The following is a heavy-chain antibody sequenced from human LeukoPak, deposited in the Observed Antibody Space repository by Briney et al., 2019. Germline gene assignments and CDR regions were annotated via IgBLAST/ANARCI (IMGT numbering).Heavy chain of an antibody. D-gene: IGHD3-9*01. J-gene: IGHJ4*02. Sequence: GGSLRLSCAASGFTFSSYAMHWVRQAPSKGLEWVAVISYDGSNKYYADSVKGRFTISRDNSKNTLYLQMNSLRAEDTAVYYCAREYYDILTGYYFDYWGQGTLVTVSS. CDR1: GFTFSSYA. V-gene: IGHV3-30-3*01. CDR2: ISYDGSNK. CDR3: AREYYDILTGYYFDY.